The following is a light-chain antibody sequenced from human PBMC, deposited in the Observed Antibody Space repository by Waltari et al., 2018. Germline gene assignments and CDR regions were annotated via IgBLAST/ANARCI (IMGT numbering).Light chain of an antibody. CDR3: QTWGSGIRV. CDR1: GGHRGYA. J-gene: IGLJ3*02. Sequence: QVVLTQSPSASASPGASVKLTCTLSGGHRGYAIAWHPQQPEKGPRYLMKLNSGGSHTKGDGIPDRFSGSSSGAERYLTISSLQSEDEADYYCQTWGSGIRVFGGGTRLTVL. V-gene: IGLV4-69*01. CDR2: LNSGGSH.